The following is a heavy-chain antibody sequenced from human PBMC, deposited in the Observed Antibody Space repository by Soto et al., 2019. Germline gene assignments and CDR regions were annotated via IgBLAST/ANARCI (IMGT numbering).Heavy chain of an antibody. CDR3: AKDRGPRRQGLIAPFDY. Sequence: QVQLVESGGGVVQPGRSLRVSCAASGFTFSIYAMHWVRQAPGTGLEWVAVISYDGTKTYYADSVKGLVTISRDNSKNTVYLQMNSLRDEDTAVYYCAKDRGPRRQGLIAPFDYWGQGTLVTVSP. V-gene: IGHV3-30*18. CDR1: GFTFSIYA. D-gene: IGHD3-10*01. CDR2: ISYDGTKT. J-gene: IGHJ4*02.